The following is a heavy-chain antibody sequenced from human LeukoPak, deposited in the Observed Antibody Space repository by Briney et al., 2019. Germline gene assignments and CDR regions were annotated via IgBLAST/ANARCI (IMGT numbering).Heavy chain of an antibody. CDR1: GGSISSYY. J-gene: IGHJ3*02. CDR3: ARMYYYDSSGYYYGVEAFDI. Sequence: PSETLSLTCTVSGGSISSYYWSWIRQPPGKGPEWIGYIYYSGSTNYNPSLKSRVTISVDTSKNQFSLKLSSVTAADTAVYYCARMYYYDSSGYYYGVEAFDIWGQGTMVTVSS. V-gene: IGHV4-59*01. D-gene: IGHD3-22*01. CDR2: IYYSGST.